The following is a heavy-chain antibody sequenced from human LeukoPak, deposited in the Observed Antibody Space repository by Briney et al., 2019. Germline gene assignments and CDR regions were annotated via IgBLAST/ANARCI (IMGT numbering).Heavy chain of an antibody. J-gene: IGHJ6*03. CDR3: ASYWSTSGNSYYYYYMDV. D-gene: IGHD2-2*01. CDR1: GYTFTGYY. CDR2: INPNSGGT. V-gene: IGHV1-2*02. Sequence: ASVKVSCKASGYTFTGYYMHWVRQAPGQGLEWMGWINPNSGGTNYAQKFQGRVTMTRDTSISTAYMELSRLRSDGTAVYYCASYWSTSGNSYYYYYMDVWGKGTTVTVSS.